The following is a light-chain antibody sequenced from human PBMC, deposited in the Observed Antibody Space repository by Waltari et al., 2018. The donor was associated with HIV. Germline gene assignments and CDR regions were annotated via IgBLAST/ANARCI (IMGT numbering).Light chain of an antibody. CDR2: GNN. CDR1: NSNIGAAYD. V-gene: IGLV1-40*01. CDR3: QSYDSSLSGSV. J-gene: IGLJ2*01. Sequence: QSVLTQPPSVSGAPGQRATLSCPGSNSNIGAAYDVHSFQQLPGTAPKLVNYGNNNRPSGVPDRFSGSKSGTSASLAISGLQAEDEADYYCQSYDSSLSGSVFGGGTKLTVL.